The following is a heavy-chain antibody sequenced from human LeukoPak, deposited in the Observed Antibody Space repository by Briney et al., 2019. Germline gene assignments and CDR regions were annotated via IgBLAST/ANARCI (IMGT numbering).Heavy chain of an antibody. CDR1: GFTFSNYG. CDR3: ARGSGCSYSFTGRERTKSRLDY. CDR2: ISFDGSNK. Sequence: QSGGSLRLSCAASGFTFSNYGMHWVRQAPGKGLEWVAVISFDGSNKYYADSVKGRFTISRDSSKNTLYLQMNSLRAADTAAYYCARGSGCSYSFTGRERTKSRLDYWGQGTLVTVSS. V-gene: IGHV3-30*03. D-gene: IGHD5-18*01. J-gene: IGHJ4*02.